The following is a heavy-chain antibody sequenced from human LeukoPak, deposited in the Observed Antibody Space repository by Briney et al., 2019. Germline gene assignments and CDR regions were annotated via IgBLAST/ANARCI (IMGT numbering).Heavy chain of an antibody. V-gene: IGHV1-2*02. CDR2: INTNSGGP. CDR3: ARGGYGSRWYVRDY. D-gene: IGHD6-13*01. J-gene: IGHJ4*02. CDR1: GYTFTGYY. Sequence: ASVKVSCKASGYTFTGYYIHWVRQTPGQGLEWMGWINTNSGGPNYAQKFLGRVTITRDTSISTAYMELSMLRSDDTAVYYCARGGYGSRWYVRDYWGQGTLVSVSS.